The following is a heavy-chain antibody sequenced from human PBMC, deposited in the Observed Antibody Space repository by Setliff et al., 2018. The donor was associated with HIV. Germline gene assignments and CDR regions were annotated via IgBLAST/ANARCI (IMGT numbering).Heavy chain of an antibody. CDR3: ARSGGPYYYDSSGYYLYY. CDR2: VHPVDSDV. CDR1: GYIFTGYW. Sequence: GESLKISCQGSGYIFTGYWVGWVRQMAGKGLEWMGMVHPVDSDVRYSPSFEGQVTISADKSTSTAYLQWTGLKASDTAMYYCARSGGPYYYDSSGYYLYYWGQGTLVTVSS. V-gene: IGHV5-51*01. D-gene: IGHD3-22*01. J-gene: IGHJ4*02.